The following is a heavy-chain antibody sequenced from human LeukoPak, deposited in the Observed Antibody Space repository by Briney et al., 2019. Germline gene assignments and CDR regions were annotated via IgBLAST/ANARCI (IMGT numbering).Heavy chain of an antibody. V-gene: IGHV1-2*02. CDR2: INPNSGGT. CDR3: ARDLTGTGFDWFDP. J-gene: IGHJ5*02. CDR1: GYTFTGYY. Sequence: ASVKVSCKASGYTFTGYYMHWVRQAPGQGLEWMGWINPNSGGTNYAQKFQGRVTMTRDTSISTAYMELSRLRSDDTAVYYCARDLTGTGFDWFDPWGQGTLVTVSS. D-gene: IGHD2-8*02.